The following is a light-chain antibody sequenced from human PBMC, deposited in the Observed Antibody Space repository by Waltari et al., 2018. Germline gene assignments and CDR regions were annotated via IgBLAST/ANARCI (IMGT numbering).Light chain of an antibody. Sequence: QSALTQPASVSGSPGQSLTISCTGTSSDVGCNTLVSWYQQHPGKAPKLMIYEGSKRPSGVSNRFSGSKSGNTASLTISGLQAEDEADYYCCSYAGSSTYVFGTGTKVTVL. CDR2: EGS. CDR1: SSDVGCNTL. CDR3: CSYAGSSTYV. V-gene: IGLV2-23*01. J-gene: IGLJ1*01.